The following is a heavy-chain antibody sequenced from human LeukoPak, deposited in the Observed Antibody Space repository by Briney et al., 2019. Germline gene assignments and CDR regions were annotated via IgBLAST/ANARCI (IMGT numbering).Heavy chain of an antibody. V-gene: IGHV3-23*01. CDR1: GFTFISYG. CDR3: AKDGWNDIPDY. D-gene: IGHD1-1*01. J-gene: IGHJ4*02. CDR2: ISGNGGST. Sequence: GGSLRLSCAASGFTFISYGMSWVRQAPGKGLEWVSVISGNGGSTNYADSVKGRFTISRDNFKNTLYLQMNSLRAEDTAVYYCAKDGWNDIPDYWGQGTLVTVSS.